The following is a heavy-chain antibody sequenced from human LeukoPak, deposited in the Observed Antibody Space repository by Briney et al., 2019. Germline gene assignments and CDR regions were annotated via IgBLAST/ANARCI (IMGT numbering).Heavy chain of an antibody. CDR3: ARDRFMVRGVMVGTFDL. D-gene: IGHD3-10*01. CDR2: IKQDGSEK. V-gene: IGHV3-7*01. J-gene: IGHJ3*01. CDR1: GFTFSSYW. Sequence: PGGSLRLSCAASGFTFSSYWMSWVRQAPGKGLEWVANIKQDGSEKYYVDSVKGRFTISRDNAKNSLYLQMNSLRAEDTAVYYCARDRFMVRGVMVGTFDLWGQGTMVTVSS.